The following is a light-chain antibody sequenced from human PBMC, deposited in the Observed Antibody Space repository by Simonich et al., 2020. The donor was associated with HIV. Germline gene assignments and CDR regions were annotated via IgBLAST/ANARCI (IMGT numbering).Light chain of an antibody. CDR2: LGS. V-gene: IGKV2-28*01. CDR1: QRVLHSNGNNY. J-gene: IGKJ5*01. CDR3: MQSLQTIT. Sequence: DIVMTQSPLSLPVTPGEPASISCRPCQRVLHSNGNNYLEWYLQKPGQSPQVLIYLGSNRASGVPNRFSGSGSGTDFTLKISRVEAEDVGVYYCMQSLQTITFGQGTRLEIK.